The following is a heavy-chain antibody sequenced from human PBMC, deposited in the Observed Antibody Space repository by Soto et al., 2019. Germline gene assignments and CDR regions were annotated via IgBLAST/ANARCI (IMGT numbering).Heavy chain of an antibody. J-gene: IGHJ4*02. CDR1: GRSVNSGSYY. Sequence: LALTCSVSGRSVNSGSYYWSWIRQPPGKGLEWIGYIYYSGSTNYNPSLKSRVTISVDTSKNQFSLKLSSVTAADTAVYYCARARITMIVVTSFDYWGQGTLVTVSS. CDR3: ARARITMIVVTSFDY. V-gene: IGHV4-61*01. D-gene: IGHD3-22*01. CDR2: IYYSGST.